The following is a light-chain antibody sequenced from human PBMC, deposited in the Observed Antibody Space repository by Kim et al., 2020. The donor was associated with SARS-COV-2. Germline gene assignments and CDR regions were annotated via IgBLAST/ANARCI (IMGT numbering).Light chain of an antibody. CDR3: AAWDDSLSGWV. CDR1: SSNIGSNY. CDR2: RNN. Sequence: VLTQPPSASGTPGQRVTISCSGSSSNIGSNYVYWYQQLPGTAPKLLIYRNNQRPSGVPDRFSGSKSGTSASLAISGLRSEDEADYYCAAWDDSLSGWVFGGGTKLTVL. J-gene: IGLJ3*02. V-gene: IGLV1-47*01.